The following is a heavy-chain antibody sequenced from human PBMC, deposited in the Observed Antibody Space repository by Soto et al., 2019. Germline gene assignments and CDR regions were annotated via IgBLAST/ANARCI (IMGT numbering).Heavy chain of an antibody. J-gene: IGHJ5*02. V-gene: IGHV1-46*01. D-gene: IGHD3-9*01. Sequence: ASVKVSGKASGYTFTSYYMHWVRQAPGQGLEWMGIINPSGGSTSYAQKFQGRVTMTRDTSTSTVYMELSSLRSEDTAVYYCARVKSGLTNRYLFDPWGQGTLVTVSS. CDR1: GYTFTSYY. CDR2: INPSGGST. CDR3: ARVKSGLTNRYLFDP.